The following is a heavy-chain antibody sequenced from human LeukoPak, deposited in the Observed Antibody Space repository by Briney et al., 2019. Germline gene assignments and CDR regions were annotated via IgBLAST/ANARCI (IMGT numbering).Heavy chain of an antibody. V-gene: IGHV3-30-3*02. CDR3: AKIHATGWYDWFFDL. D-gene: IGHD6-19*01. CDR2: ISKDGGNT. J-gene: IGHJ2*01. CDR1: GFSFSNYA. Sequence: PGRSLRLSCAASGFSFSNYAMHWVRQAPGKGLEWVAVISKDGGNTHYADSVKGRFTVSRDDSKNTLYLQMNSVRSDDTAVYHCAKIHATGWYDWFFDLWGRGSQVTVSP.